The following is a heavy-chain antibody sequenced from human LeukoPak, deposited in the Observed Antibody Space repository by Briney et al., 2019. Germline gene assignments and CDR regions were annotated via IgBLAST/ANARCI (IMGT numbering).Heavy chain of an antibody. V-gene: IGHV3-33*01. CDR1: GFTFSSYC. D-gene: IGHD2/OR15-2a*01. J-gene: IGHJ4*02. CDR2: IWYDGSNK. Sequence: PGGCLRLSCAASGFTFSSYCMHWVRQAPGKGREWVALIWYDGSNKYYADSVKGRLTISRDNSKNTLYLQMNSLRAEDTAVYYCAREGPRGNSQFDYWGQGTLVTVSS. CDR3: AREGPRGNSQFDY.